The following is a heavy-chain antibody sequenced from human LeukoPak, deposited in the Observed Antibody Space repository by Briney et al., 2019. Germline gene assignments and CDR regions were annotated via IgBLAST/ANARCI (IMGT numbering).Heavy chain of an antibody. D-gene: IGHD1-14*01. CDR2: ISGSDGST. CDR3: AKDQAPIIN. J-gene: IGHJ1*01. CDR1: GFTFGSYG. Sequence: GGSLRLSCTAAGFTFGSYGMSWVRQAPGKGLEWVSDISGSDGSTYYADSVKGRFTISRDNSKNTLYLQMNSLRAEDTAVYYCAKDQAPIINWGQGTLVTVSS. V-gene: IGHV3-23*01.